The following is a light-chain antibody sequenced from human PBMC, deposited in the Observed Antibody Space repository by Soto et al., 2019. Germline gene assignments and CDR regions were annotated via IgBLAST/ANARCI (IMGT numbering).Light chain of an antibody. CDR3: QQYYSPPYT. V-gene: IGKV4-1*01. CDR2: CAS. Sequence: DIVMTQSPDSLAVSLGERATINCKSSQSLLYNNKYYLVWYQQKPAQPPKVLIYCASTRESGVPDRFSGSGSGTDYTLTISSLQSEDVAVYYCQQYYSPPYTFGQGTKLEIK. J-gene: IGKJ2*01. CDR1: QSLLYNNKYY.